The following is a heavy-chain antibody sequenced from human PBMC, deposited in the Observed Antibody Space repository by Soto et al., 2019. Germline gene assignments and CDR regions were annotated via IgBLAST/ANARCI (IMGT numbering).Heavy chain of an antibody. V-gene: IGHV3-23*01. CDR2: ISGSGGST. Sequence: GGSLRLSCAASGFTFSSCAMSWVRQAPGKGLEWVSAISGSGGSTYYADSVKGRFTISRDNSKNTLYLQMNSLRAEDTAVYYCVKVAAPAPDYYYGMDVWGQGTTVNVSS. CDR3: VKVAAPAPDYYYGMDV. CDR1: GFTFSSCA. J-gene: IGHJ6*02. D-gene: IGHD6-19*01.